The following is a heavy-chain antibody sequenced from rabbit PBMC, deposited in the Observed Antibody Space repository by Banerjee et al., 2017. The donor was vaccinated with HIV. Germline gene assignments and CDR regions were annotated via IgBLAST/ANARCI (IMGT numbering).Heavy chain of an antibody. CDR2: IDPIFDTT. CDR3: ARDLAGVIGWNFGW. Sequence: QSLEESGGGLVQPGGSLTLTCKASGFDFSRYGVSWVRQAPGKGLEWIGYIDPIFDTTYYASWAKGRFTISKTSSTTVTLQMTSLTAADTATYFCARDLAGVIGWNFGWWGPGTLVTVS. D-gene: IGHD4-1*01. V-gene: IGHV1S40*01. J-gene: IGHJ6*01. CDR1: GFDFSRYG.